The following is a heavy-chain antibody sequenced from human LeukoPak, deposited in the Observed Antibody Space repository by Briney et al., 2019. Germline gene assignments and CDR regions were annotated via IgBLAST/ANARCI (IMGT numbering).Heavy chain of an antibody. CDR1: GFTFSSYW. V-gene: IGHV3-74*01. CDR2: INSDGSST. Sequence: GGSLRLSCAASGFTFSSYWMHWVRQAPGKGLVWVSRINSDGSSTSYADSVRGRSTISRDNAKNTLYLQMNSLRAEDTAVYYCARVHFPDAFDIWGQGTMVTVSS. CDR3: ARVHFPDAFDI. J-gene: IGHJ3*02.